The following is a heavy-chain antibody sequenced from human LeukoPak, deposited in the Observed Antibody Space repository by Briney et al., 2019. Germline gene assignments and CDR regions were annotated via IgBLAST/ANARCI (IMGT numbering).Heavy chain of an antibody. CDR1: GGSISSYY. Sequence: SETLSLTCTVSGGSISSYYWSWIRQPPGKGLEWIGYIYYSGSTNYNPSLKSRVTISVDTSKNQFSLKLSSVTAADTAVYYCARVPEYYDFWSGYTHAFDIWGQRTMVTVSS. CDR3: ARVPEYYDFWSGYTHAFDI. V-gene: IGHV4-59*01. D-gene: IGHD3-3*01. J-gene: IGHJ3*02. CDR2: IYYSGST.